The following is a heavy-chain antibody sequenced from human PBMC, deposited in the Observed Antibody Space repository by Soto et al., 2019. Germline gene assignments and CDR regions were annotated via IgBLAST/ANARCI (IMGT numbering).Heavy chain of an antibody. Sequence: GASVKVSCKASGGTFSSYAISWVRQAPGQGLERMGGIIPIFGTANYAQKFQGRVTITADESTSTAYMELSSLRSEDTAVYYCAREYGAAVAGTPFFDYWGQGTLVTVSS. J-gene: IGHJ4*02. CDR1: GGTFSSYA. D-gene: IGHD6-19*01. CDR2: IIPIFGTA. V-gene: IGHV1-69*13. CDR3: AREYGAAVAGTPFFDY.